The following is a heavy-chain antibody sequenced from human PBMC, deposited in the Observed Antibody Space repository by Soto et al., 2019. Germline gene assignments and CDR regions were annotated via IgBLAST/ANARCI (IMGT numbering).Heavy chain of an antibody. D-gene: IGHD1-26*01. V-gene: IGHV1-18*01. CDR2: ISAYNGNT. Sequence: QVQLVQSGAEVKKPGASVKVSCKASGYTFTSYGISWVRQAPGQGLEWMGWISAYNGNTNYAKKLQGRVTMTTDTATHAAYMELRSLRSDDPALKYCARGVGWDPLDSWGQRTLVTVPS. CDR1: GYTFTSYG. CDR3: ARGVGWDPLDS. J-gene: IGHJ4*02.